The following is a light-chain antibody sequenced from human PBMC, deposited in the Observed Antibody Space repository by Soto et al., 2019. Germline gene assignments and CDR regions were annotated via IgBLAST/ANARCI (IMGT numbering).Light chain of an antibody. V-gene: IGLV2-8*01. CDR1: SSDVGGYNY. CDR3: SSYAGSSHV. CDR2: EVN. J-gene: IGLJ1*01. Sequence: QSALTQPPSASGSPGQSVAISCIGTSSDVGGYNYVSWYQQHPGKAPKLMIYEVNKRPSGVPDRFSGSKSGNTASLTVSGLQAEDEADYYCSSYAGSSHVFGTGTKVTVL.